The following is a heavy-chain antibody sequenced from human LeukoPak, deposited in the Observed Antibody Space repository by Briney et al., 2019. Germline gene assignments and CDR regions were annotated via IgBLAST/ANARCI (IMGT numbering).Heavy chain of an antibody. CDR3: AKERALIVGAINY. V-gene: IGHV3-23*01. D-gene: IGHD1-26*01. CDR2: ISGSGDST. J-gene: IGHJ4*02. Sequence: SAISGSGDSTYYADSVKGRFTISRDNSKNTLYLQMNSLRVEDTAIYYCAKERALIVGAINYWGQGTLVTVSS.